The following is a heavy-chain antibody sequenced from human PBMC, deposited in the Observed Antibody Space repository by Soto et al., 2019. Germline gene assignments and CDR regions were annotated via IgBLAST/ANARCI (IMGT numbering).Heavy chain of an antibody. CDR2: IYYSGST. J-gene: IGHJ5*02. CDR1: GGSISSSSYY. Sequence: PSETLSLTCTVSGGSISSSSYYWGWIRQPPGKGLEWIGSIYYSGSTYYNPFLKSRVTISVDTSKNQFSLKLSSVTAADTAVYYCARLRRGVATIQVFWFDPWGQGTLVTVSS. CDR3: ARLRRGVATIQVFWFDP. V-gene: IGHV4-39*01. D-gene: IGHD5-12*01.